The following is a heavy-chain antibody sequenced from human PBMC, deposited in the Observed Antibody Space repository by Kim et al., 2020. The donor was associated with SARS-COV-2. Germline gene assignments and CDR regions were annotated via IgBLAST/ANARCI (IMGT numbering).Heavy chain of an antibody. CDR1: GFTFSSYA. Sequence: GGSLRLSCAASGFTFSSYAMSWVRQPPGKGLEWVSVIYAGDSSTFYADSVKGRFTISRDNSKNTLYLQMNSLRAEDTAVYYCARGTYYYDSSGSKQTLDYWGQGTLVTVSS. J-gene: IGHJ4*02. CDR3: ARGTYYYDSSGSKQTLDY. CDR2: IYAGDSST. D-gene: IGHD3-22*01. V-gene: IGHV3-23*03.